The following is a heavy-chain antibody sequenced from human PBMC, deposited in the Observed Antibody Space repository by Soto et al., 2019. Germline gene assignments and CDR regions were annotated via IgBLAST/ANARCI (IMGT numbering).Heavy chain of an antibody. CDR2: ISAYNGNT. D-gene: IGHD6-19*01. Sequence: QVQLVQSGAEVKKPGASVKVSCKASGYTFTSYGISWVRQAPGQGLEWMGWISAYNGNTNYAQKLQGRVTMTTDTTTSTAYMEMRRLRSDDTAVYYCARAILGAVAGTHTVGWFDPWGQGTLVTVSS. J-gene: IGHJ5*02. CDR1: GYTFTSYG. CDR3: ARAILGAVAGTHTVGWFDP. V-gene: IGHV1-18*01.